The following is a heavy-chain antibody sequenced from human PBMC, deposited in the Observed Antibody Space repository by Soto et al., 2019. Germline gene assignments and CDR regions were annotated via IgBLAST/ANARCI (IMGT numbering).Heavy chain of an antibody. Sequence: ASVKVSCKASGYTFTGYYMHWLRQAPGQGLEWMGWINPNSGGTNYAQKFQGRVTMTRDTSISTAYMELSRLRSDDTAVYYCARVSLRFSEWLLYESAFDIWGQGTMVTVSS. CDR2: INPNSGGT. J-gene: IGHJ3*02. V-gene: IGHV1-2*02. CDR1: GYTFTGYY. D-gene: IGHD3-3*01. CDR3: ARVSLRFSEWLLYESAFDI.